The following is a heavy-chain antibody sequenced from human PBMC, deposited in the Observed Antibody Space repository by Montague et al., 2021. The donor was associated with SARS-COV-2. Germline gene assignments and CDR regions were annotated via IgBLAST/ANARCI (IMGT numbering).Heavy chain of an antibody. CDR3: ARTYGSGRGFDL. J-gene: IGHJ2*01. CDR2: XDWDDDK. CDR1: GFSLSTSGMC. Sequence: PALVKPTQTLTLTCTFSGFSLSTSGMCASWIRQPPGKALEWLARXDWDDDKYYSTPLKTRLTISKDTSKNQVVLTMTNMDPVDTATYYCARTYGSGRGFDLWGRGTLVTVSS. V-gene: IGHV2-70*11. D-gene: IGHD3-10*01.